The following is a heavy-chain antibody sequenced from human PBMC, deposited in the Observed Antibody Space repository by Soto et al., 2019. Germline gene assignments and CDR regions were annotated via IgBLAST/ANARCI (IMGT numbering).Heavy chain of an antibody. CDR2: INPNSGGT. V-gene: IGHV1-2*02. J-gene: IGHJ3*02. CDR3: ARIRSDTALITDAFDI. CDR1: GYTFTGYY. Sequence: QVQLVQSGAEVKKPGASVKVSCKAFGYTFTGYYMHWVRQAPGQGLEWMGWINPNSGGTNYAPKFQGRVTMTRDTSISTAYMELSRLRSDDTAMFYCARIRSDTALITDAFDIWGQGTMVTVSS. D-gene: IGHD5-18*01.